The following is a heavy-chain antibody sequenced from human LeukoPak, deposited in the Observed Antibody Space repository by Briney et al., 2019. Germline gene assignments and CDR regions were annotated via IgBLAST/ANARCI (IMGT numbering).Heavy chain of an antibody. Sequence: SETLSLTCGVSGGSITTTNWWTWVRQPPGKGLEWIGEVHLDGRTNYNPFLESRLTISVDLSENHISLRLTSVTAADTAVYYCARHVWLQPFDYWGQGTLVTVSS. CDR3: ARHVWLQPFDY. V-gene: IGHV4-4*02. D-gene: IGHD3-9*01. J-gene: IGHJ4*02. CDR1: GGSITTTNW. CDR2: VHLDGRT.